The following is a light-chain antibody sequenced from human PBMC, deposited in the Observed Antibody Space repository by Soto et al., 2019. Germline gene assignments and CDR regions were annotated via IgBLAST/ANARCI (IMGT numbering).Light chain of an antibody. CDR3: QQYNNWPPWT. J-gene: IGKJ1*01. V-gene: IGKV3-15*01. Sequence: EIVMTQSPATLSVSPGEGATLSCRASQSVGRDLAWYQQKPGQAPRLLIYGASTRATGIPARFTGSGSGTEFTLAINSLQSEGFAVYWCQQYNNWPPWTFGQGTKVEIK. CDR1: QSVGRD. CDR2: GAS.